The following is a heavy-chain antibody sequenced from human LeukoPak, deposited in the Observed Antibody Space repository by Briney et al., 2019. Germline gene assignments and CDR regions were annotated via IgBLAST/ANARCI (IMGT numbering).Heavy chain of an antibody. Sequence: PEGPLTLSCAASGFTVGNNYMSWVRQAPGKGLEWVSGIYSDGNTYCADSVKGRFTISRDNSRDIVYLQMKSLRAEDTAVYYCASLFGSASDYWGQGTLVTVSS. J-gene: IGHJ4*02. CDR2: IYSDGNT. V-gene: IGHV3-66*01. CDR1: GFTVGNNY. D-gene: IGHD3-10*02. CDR3: ASLFGSASDY.